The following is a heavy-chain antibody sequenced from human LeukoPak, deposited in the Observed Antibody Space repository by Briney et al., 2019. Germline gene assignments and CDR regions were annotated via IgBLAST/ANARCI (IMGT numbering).Heavy chain of an antibody. J-gene: IGHJ6*03. Sequence: SETLSLTCAVYGGSFSGYYWSWIRQPPGKGLEWIGEINHSGSTNYNPSLKSRVTISVDTSKNQFSLKLSSVTAADTTVYYCARALSITMVRGTPYMDVWGKGTTVTVSS. CDR3: ARALSITMVRGTPYMDV. V-gene: IGHV4-34*01. D-gene: IGHD3-10*01. CDR2: INHSGST. CDR1: GGSFSGYY.